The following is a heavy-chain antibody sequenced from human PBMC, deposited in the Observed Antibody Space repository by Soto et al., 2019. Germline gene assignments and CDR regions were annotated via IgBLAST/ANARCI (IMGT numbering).Heavy chain of an antibody. CDR2: INHSGST. J-gene: IGHJ5*02. CDR3: ARGENNWNYH. Sequence: SETLSLTCAVYGGSFSGYYWIWIRQPPGKGLEWIGEINHSGSTNYNPSLKSRVTISVDTSKNQFSLKLSSVTAADTAVYYCARGENNWNYHWGQGTLVTVSS. V-gene: IGHV4-34*01. CDR1: GGSFSGYY.